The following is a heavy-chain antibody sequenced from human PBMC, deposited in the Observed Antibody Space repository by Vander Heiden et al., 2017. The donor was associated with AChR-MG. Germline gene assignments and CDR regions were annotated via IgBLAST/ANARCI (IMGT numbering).Heavy chain of an antibody. CDR2: INPTGGVT. CDR1: GYISIGYY. J-gene: IGHJ4*02. V-gene: IGHV1-46*01. D-gene: IGHD6-13*01. CDR3: ARGGGSSSFDY. Sequence: QVQLVQSGAEVKNPVASVKVSRQAPGYISIGYYIHWMRQAPGQGLEWMGMINPTGGVTSCAQKVQGRVTMTRDTSTSTVYMNLSSLKSEDTAVDYCARGGGSSSFDYCGQGALVTVSS.